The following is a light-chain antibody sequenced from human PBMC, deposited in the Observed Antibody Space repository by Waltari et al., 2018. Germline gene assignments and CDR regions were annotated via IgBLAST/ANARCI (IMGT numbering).Light chain of an antibody. CDR3: QQYGSSPRT. V-gene: IGKV3-20*01. Sequence: EIVLTQSPGTLSLSPGERATLSCRASQSVSSSLAWYQQKPGQAPRLLIYGASNRATGIPDRFSGSGSETDFTLTISRLEPEDFAVYFCQQYGSSPRTFGQGAKLEIK. CDR1: QSVSSS. CDR2: GAS. J-gene: IGKJ2*01.